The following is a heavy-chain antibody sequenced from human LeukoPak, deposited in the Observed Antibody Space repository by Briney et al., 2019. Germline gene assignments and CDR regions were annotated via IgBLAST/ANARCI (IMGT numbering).Heavy chain of an antibody. CDR3: ARREYYYGSGGDYFDY. V-gene: IGHV1-69*04. Sequence: SVKVSCKASGGTFSSYAISWVRQAPGQGLEWMGRIIPILGIANYAQKFQGRVTITADKSTSTAYMELSSLRSEDTAVYYCARREYYYGSGGDYFDYWGQGTLVTVSS. J-gene: IGHJ4*02. D-gene: IGHD3-10*01. CDR1: GGTFSSYA. CDR2: IIPILGIA.